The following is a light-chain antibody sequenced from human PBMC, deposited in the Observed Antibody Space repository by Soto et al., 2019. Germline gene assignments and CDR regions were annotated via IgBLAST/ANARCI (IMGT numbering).Light chain of an antibody. CDR1: QDIRNY. J-gene: IGKJ3*01. CDR2: DAS. CDR3: QHYDELPF. V-gene: IGKV1-33*01. Sequence: DIQMTQSPPSLSASVGDRVTITCQASQDIRNYLNWYQQKPGKAPKLLIYDASNLETGVPSRFSGSGSVTDFTFTISSLQPEDVATYYCQHYDELPFFGPGTKVYSK.